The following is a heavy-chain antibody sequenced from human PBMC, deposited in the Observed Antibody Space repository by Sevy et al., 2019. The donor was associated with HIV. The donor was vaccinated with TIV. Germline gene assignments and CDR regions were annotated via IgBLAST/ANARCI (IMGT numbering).Heavy chain of an antibody. CDR1: GFTFSSYG. Sequence: GGSLRLSCAASGFTFSSYGMHWVRQAPDKGLEWVAVLTYDGSNQYYTDSVKGRFTISRDDSKNTLYLQMNSLRAEDTAVYYCAKDHALTTLWVNNWFESWGQGTLVTVSS. V-gene: IGHV3-30*18. D-gene: IGHD4-17*01. CDR3: AKDHALTTLWVNNWFES. J-gene: IGHJ5*01. CDR2: LTYDGSNQ.